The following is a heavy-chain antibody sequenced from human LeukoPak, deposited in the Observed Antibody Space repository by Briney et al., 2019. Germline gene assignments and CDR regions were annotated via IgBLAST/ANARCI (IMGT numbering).Heavy chain of an antibody. D-gene: IGHD6-19*01. J-gene: IGHJ5*02. V-gene: IGHV4-59*01. CDR3: ARSSISYWFDP. CDR2: IYYSGST. CDR1: GGSISSYY. Sequence: PSETLSLTCTVSGGSISSYYWSWIRQPQGQGLEWIGYIYYSGSTNYNPSLKSRVTISVDTSKNQFSLKLSSMTAADTAVYYCARSSISYWFDPWGQGTLVTVSS.